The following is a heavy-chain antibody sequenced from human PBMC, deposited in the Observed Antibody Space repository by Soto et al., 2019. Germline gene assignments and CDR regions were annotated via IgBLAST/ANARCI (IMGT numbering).Heavy chain of an antibody. V-gene: IGHV4-39*07. CDR1: GGSISSSSYY. CDR3: ARLPGRGWFDP. D-gene: IGHD1-1*01. CDR2: INHSGST. Sequence: QLQLQESGPGLVKPSETPSLTCAVSGGSISSSSYYWGWIRQPPGKGLEWIGEINHSGSTNYNPSLKSRVTISVDTSKNQFSLKLSSVTAADTAVYYCARLPGRGWFDPWGQGTLVTVSS. J-gene: IGHJ5*02.